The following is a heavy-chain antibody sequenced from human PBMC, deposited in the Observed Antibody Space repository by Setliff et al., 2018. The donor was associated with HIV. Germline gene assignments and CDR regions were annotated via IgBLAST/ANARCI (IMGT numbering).Heavy chain of an antibody. V-gene: IGHV1-2*06. CDR2: FNPNSGGT. Sequence: ASVKVSCKASGYTFTGHYMHWVRQAPGQGLEWMGRFNPNSGGTNYAQKFQGRVTMTSDTSINTAYMELRSLRSEDTAVYYCARDKYSSSENFDYWGQGTLVTVSS. CDR3: ARDKYSSSENFDY. D-gene: IGHD6-6*01. CDR1: GYTFTGHY. J-gene: IGHJ4*02.